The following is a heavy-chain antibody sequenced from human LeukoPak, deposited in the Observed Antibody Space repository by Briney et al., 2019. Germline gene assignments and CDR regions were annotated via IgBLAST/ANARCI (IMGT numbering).Heavy chain of an antibody. J-gene: IGHJ6*03. CDR1: GGSISSGGYY. CDR2: IYHSGST. D-gene: IGHD1-26*01. Sequence: PSETLSLTCTVSGGSISSGGYYWSWIRQPPGKGLEWIGYIYHSGSTYYNPSLKSRVTISVDRSKNQFSLKLSSVTAADTAVYYCARVGSHSNYYYYMDVWGKGTTVTVSS. CDR3: ARVGSHSNYYYYMDV. V-gene: IGHV4-30-2*01.